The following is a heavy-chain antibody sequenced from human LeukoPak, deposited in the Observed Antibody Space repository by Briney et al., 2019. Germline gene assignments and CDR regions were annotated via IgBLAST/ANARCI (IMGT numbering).Heavy chain of an antibody. J-gene: IGHJ3*02. CDR2: INWNGGST. Sequence: GGSLRLSCAASGFTFDDHDMSWVRQAPGKGLEWVSGINWNGGSTGYADSVKGRFTISRDNARNSLYLQMNSLRAEDTALYYCARIAMAGIGDGFDIWGQGTMVTVSS. CDR3: ARIAMAGIGDGFDI. D-gene: IGHD6-19*01. V-gene: IGHV3-20*04. CDR1: GFTFDDHD.